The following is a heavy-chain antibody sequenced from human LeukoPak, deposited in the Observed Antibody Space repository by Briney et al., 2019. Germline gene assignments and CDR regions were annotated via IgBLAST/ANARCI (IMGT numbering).Heavy chain of an antibody. CDR1: GFTFSSYA. Sequence: PGGSLRLSCAASGFTFSSYAMSWVRQAPGKGLEWVSGISWNSGSIGYADSVKGRFTISRDNAKNSLYLQMNSLRAEDTALYYCAKDYRLWGDWGQGTLVTVSS. J-gene: IGHJ4*02. CDR2: ISWNSGSI. CDR3: AKDYRLWGD. D-gene: IGHD3-10*01. V-gene: IGHV3-9*01.